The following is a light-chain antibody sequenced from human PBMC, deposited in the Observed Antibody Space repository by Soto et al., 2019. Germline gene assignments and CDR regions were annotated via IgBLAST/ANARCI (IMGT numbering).Light chain of an antibody. J-gene: IGKJ2*01. CDR1: QSVNNN. CDR3: QHYNNLPPDT. Sequence: EIILTQSPATLSVSPGERATLSCRASQSVNNNLAWYQQKPGQAPRLLIYGASTRATGIPGRFRGSGSGTEFPLTITSVPYEDVAVYCCQHYNNLPPDTFGQGTKLEIK. CDR2: GAS. V-gene: IGKV3-15*01.